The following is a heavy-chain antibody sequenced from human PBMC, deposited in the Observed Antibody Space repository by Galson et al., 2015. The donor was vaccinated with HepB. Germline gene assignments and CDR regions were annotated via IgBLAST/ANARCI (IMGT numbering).Heavy chain of an antibody. Sequence: SLRLSCAASGFTFSNAWMNWVRQAPGKGLEWVGRIRSKPDGGTTDYAAPVKGRFTISRDDSQNTLYLQMSSLKAEDTAVYYCTPGTWFDFWGQGTLVTVSS. CDR2: IRSKPDGGTT. D-gene: IGHD1-26*01. CDR3: TPGTWFDF. V-gene: IGHV3-15*07. CDR1: GFTFSNAW. J-gene: IGHJ4*02.